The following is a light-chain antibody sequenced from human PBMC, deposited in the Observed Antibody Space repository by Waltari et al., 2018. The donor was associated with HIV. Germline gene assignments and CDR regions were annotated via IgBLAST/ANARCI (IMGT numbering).Light chain of an antibody. CDR2: EVS. J-gene: IGLJ1*01. Sequence: QSALTQPRSVSGSPGQSVTISCTGTSSDLASFDYVSWYQQYPGKAPKVIIYEVSQRPSGVPDRFTASKSGITASLTISGLQDEDEADYYCCSYAGAYTYVFGTGTKVTVL. CDR3: CSYAGAYTYV. CDR1: SSDLASFDY. V-gene: IGLV2-11*01.